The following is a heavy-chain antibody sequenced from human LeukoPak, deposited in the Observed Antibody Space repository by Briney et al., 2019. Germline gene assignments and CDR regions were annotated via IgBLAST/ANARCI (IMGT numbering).Heavy chain of an antibody. CDR1: GGSISSSSYY. J-gene: IGHJ3*02. V-gene: IGHV4-39*07. D-gene: IGHD3-22*01. CDR3: AVVVVITTRSGAFDI. Sequence: SETLSLTCTVSGGSISSSSYYWGWIRQPPGKGLEWIGSIYYSGSTYYNPSLKSRVTISVDTSKNQFSLKLSSVTAADTAVYYCAVVVVITTRSGAFDIWGQGTMVTVSS. CDR2: IYYSGST.